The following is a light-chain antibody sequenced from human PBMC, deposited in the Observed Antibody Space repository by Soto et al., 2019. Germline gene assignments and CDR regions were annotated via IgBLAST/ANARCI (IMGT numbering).Light chain of an antibody. CDR2: DAS. CDR1: QSVSDY. J-gene: IGKJ2*01. CDR3: QQRSNWPPYP. Sequence: EIVLTQSPATLSLSPGERATLSCRASQSVSDYLAWYQQKPGQAPRLLIYDASNRATGIPARFSGSGSGTDFTLTISSLEPEDFAVYYCQQRSNWPPYPFGQGTKLEIK. V-gene: IGKV3-11*01.